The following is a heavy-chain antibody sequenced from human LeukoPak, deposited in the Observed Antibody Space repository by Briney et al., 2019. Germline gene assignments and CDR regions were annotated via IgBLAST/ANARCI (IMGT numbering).Heavy chain of an antibody. CDR1: GYTLTELS. CDR2: FDPEDGET. D-gene: IGHD4-11*01. Sequence: ASVKVSCKVSGYTLTELSMHWVRQAPGKGLEWMGGFDPEDGETIYAQKFQGRVTITADEPTSTAYMELSSLRSEDTAVYYCARAAEYSNYYYWGQGTLVTVSS. J-gene: IGHJ4*02. CDR3: ARAAEYSNYYY. V-gene: IGHV1-24*01.